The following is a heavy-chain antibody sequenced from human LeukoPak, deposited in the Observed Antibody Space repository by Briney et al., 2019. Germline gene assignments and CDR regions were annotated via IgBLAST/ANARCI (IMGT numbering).Heavy chain of an antibody. D-gene: IGHD2-2*01. CDR1: GYTFTSYD. CDR2: MNPNSGNT. V-gene: IGHV1-8*01. CDR3: ARRKGVCSSTSCPTRGFDP. J-gene: IGHJ5*02. Sequence: ASVKVSCKASGYTFTSYDINWVRQATGQGREWMGWMNPNSGNTGYAQKFKGRVTMTRNTSISTAYMELSSLRSEDTAVYYCARRKGVCSSTSCPTRGFDPWGQGTLVTVSS.